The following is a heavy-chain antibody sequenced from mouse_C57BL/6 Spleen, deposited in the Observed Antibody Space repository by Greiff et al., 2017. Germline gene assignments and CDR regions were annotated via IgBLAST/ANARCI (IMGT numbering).Heavy chain of an antibody. CDR3: ARQSFPDMTTVVGEFDY. Sequence: EVKLVESGGGLVQPGGSLKLSCAASGFTFSDYYMYWVRQTPEKRLEWVAYISNGGGSTYYPDTVKGRFTISRDNAKNTLYLQMSRLKSEDTAMYYCARQSFPDMTTVVGEFDYWGQGTTRTVAS. CDR1: GFTFSDYY. D-gene: IGHD1-1*01. CDR2: ISNGGGST. J-gene: IGHJ2*01. V-gene: IGHV5-12*01.